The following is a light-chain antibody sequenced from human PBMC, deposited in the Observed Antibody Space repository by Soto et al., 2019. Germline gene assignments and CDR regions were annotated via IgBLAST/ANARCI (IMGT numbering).Light chain of an antibody. CDR3: QEYGTSRT. CDR1: QTVSNSF. J-gene: IGKJ1*01. CDR2: ATS. Sequence: IVLTQSPGTLSLSPWETATLSCRASQTVSNSFLGWYQQRPGQAPSLLMIATSKTAPGIPDRFSGSGSGTDFTLTISRLEPEDFAVYYCQEYGTSRTFGQGTKVDIK. V-gene: IGKV3-20*01.